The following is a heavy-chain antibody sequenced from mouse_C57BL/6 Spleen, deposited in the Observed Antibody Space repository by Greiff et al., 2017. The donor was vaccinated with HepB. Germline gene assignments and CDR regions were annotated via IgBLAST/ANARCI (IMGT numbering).Heavy chain of an antibody. Sequence: EVHLEESGGGLVQPGESLKLSCESNEYEFPSHDMSWVRKTPEKRLELVAAINSDGGSTYYPDTMERRFIISRDNTKKTLYLQMSSLRSEDTALYYCTRQGSNHWYFDVWGTGTTVTVSS. CDR2: INSDGGST. CDR1: EYEFPSHD. J-gene: IGHJ1*03. CDR3: TRQGSNHWYFDV. V-gene: IGHV5-2*01. D-gene: IGHD2-5*01.